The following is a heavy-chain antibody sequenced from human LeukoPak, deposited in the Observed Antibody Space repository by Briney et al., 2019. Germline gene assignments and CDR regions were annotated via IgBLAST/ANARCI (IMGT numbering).Heavy chain of an antibody. Sequence: PGGSLRLSCAASGFTFSSYAMSWVRQAPGKGLEWVSAISGSGGSTYYADSVKGRFTISRDNSKNTLYLQMNSLRAEDTAVYYCAKFKVFSGGDWLNPDFDYWGQGTLVTVSS. J-gene: IGHJ4*02. CDR3: AKFKVFSGGDWLNPDFDY. V-gene: IGHV3-23*01. CDR2: ISGSGGST. D-gene: IGHD3/OR15-3a*01. CDR1: GFTFSSYA.